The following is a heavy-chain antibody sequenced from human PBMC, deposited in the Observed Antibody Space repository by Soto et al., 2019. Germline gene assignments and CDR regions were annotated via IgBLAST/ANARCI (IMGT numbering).Heavy chain of an antibody. CDR3: ARKKGDTFDI. J-gene: IGHJ3*02. CDR1: GFTFSSYT. V-gene: IGHV3-21*01. CDR2: ISSSGTYT. Sequence: EVQLVESGGGLVKPGGSLRLSCAASGFTFSSYTMNWVRQAPGKGLEWVSFISSSGTYTYYADSLKGRFTISRDNAKDSLYLQMNSLRAEYTAVYYCARKKGDTFDIWGQGTMVTVSS.